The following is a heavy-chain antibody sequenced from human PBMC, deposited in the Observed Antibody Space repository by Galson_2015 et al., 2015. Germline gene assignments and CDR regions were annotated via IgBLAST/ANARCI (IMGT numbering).Heavy chain of an antibody. V-gene: IGHV4-30-2*01. D-gene: IGHD2-15*01. CDR2: IYHSGST. Sequence: TLSLTCAVSGGSISSGGYSWSWIRQPPGRGLEWFVYIYHSGSTYYNPSLKSPITISVDRTKNQFTLKLSSRTAADTAVYYCARVDGACSCGSCYNYYMDVWGKGTTVTVSS. CDR3: ARVDGACSCGSCYNYYMDV. J-gene: IGHJ6*03. CDR1: GGSISSGGYS.